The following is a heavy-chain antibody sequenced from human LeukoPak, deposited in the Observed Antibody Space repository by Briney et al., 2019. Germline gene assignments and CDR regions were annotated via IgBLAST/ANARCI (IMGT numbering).Heavy chain of an antibody. Sequence: ASVTVSCKASGGTFSSYAISWVRQAPGQGLEWMGRIIPILGIANYAQKFQGRVTITADKSTSTAYMELSSLRSEDTAVYYCARGFRGSGYGSVDYWGQGTLVTVSS. CDR2: IIPILGIA. V-gene: IGHV1-69*04. J-gene: IGHJ4*02. D-gene: IGHD5-12*01. CDR3: ARGFRGSGYGSVDY. CDR1: GGTFSSYA.